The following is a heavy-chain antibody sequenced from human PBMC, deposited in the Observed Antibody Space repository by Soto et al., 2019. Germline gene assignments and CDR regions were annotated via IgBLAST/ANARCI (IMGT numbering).Heavy chain of an antibody. D-gene: IGHD2-2*01. Sequence: QVQLQESGPRLVKPSETLSLTCIVSGGSISNYYWSWIRQPPGKGLEWIGYIYYSGSTNYNPSLQSRVTISVDTSKNQFPLKLSSVTAADTAVYYWARAVLPATAPFDYWGQGTLVTVSS. V-gene: IGHV4-59*01. CDR3: ARAVLPATAPFDY. CDR2: IYYSGST. CDR1: GGSISNYY. J-gene: IGHJ4*02.